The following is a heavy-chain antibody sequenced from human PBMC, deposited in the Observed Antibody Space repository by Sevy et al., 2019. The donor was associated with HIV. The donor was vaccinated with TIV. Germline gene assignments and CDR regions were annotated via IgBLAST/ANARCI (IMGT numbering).Heavy chain of an antibody. CDR1: GYNFNIYT. V-gene: IGHV1-18*01. Sequence: ASVKVSCQSSGYNFNIYTIHWVRQARGQGLEWVGRISPYDGDTDYAHNFHGRVSLTMDTSTSTAYLGLTSLRSDDTAVYFCTRDTWELLTGIAYYYSGMDVWGQGTTATVSS. J-gene: IGHJ6*02. D-gene: IGHD1-26*01. CDR3: TRDTWELLTGIAYYYSGMDV. CDR2: ISPYDGDT.